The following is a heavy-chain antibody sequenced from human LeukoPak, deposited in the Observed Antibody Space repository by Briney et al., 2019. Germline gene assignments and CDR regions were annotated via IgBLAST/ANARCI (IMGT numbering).Heavy chain of an antibody. CDR3: ARDRTSSWYGGEDY. D-gene: IGHD6-13*01. CDR1: GYTFTGYY. Sequence: ASVKVSCKASGYTFTGYYMHWVRQAPGQGLEWMGWINPDSGGTNYAQKFQGRVTMTRDTSISTAYMELTRLTSDDTDVYYCARDRTSSWYGGEDYWGQGTLVTVSS. V-gene: IGHV1-2*02. CDR2: INPDSGGT. J-gene: IGHJ4*02.